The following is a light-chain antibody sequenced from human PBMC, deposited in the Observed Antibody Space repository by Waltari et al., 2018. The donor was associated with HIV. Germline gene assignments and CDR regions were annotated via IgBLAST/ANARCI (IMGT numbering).Light chain of an antibody. CDR3: QQYNSYPLT. J-gene: IGKJ4*01. Sequence: IVMTQSPATLSVSPGDTATLSCRASQSVSYNVAWYQQKPGQAPRLLIYDASSRASGLPARFSGSGSGTEFTLTISSLQSEDFATYYCQQYNSYPLTFGGGTKVEIK. V-gene: IGKV3-15*01. CDR2: DAS. CDR1: QSVSYN.